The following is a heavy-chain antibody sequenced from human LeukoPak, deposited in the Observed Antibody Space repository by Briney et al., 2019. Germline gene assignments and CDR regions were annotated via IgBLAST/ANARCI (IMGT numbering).Heavy chain of an antibody. Sequence: GGSLRLSCAASGFTFSSYSMNWVRQAPGKGLEWVSSISTSSIYIYYADSVGGRFTISRDNAKKSLYLQMNSLRAEDMAVYYCARVSAGVIGMKDAFDIWGQGTMVTVSS. CDR1: GFTFSSYS. CDR3: ARVSAGVIGMKDAFDI. J-gene: IGHJ3*02. V-gene: IGHV3-21*01. CDR2: ISTSSIYI. D-gene: IGHD3-16*02.